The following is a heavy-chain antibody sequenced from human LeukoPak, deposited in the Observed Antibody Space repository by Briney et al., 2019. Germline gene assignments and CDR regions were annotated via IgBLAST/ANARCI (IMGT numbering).Heavy chain of an antibody. CDR3: ARDNYGDYRTYYYYYGMDV. Sequence: ASVKVSCKASGYTFTSYGISWVRQAPGQGLEWMGWISAYNGNTNYAQKLQGRVTMTTDTSTNTAYMELRSLRSDDTAVYYCARDNYGDYRTYYYYYGMDVWGQGTTVTVSS. CDR2: ISAYNGNT. V-gene: IGHV1-18*01. D-gene: IGHD4-17*01. CDR1: GYTFTSYG. J-gene: IGHJ6*02.